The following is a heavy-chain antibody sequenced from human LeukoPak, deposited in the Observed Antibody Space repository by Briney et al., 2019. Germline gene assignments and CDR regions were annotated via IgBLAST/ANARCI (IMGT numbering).Heavy chain of an antibody. CDR2: INPNSGGT. CDR3: ARDSPDGYCSSTSCLPSYGMDV. J-gene: IGHJ6*02. D-gene: IGHD2-2*03. Sequence: ASVKVSCKASGYTFTGYYMHWVRQAPGQGLEWMGWINPNSGGTNYAQKSQGRVTMTRDTSISTAYMELSRLRSDDTAVYYCARDSPDGYCSSTSCLPSYGMDVWGQGTTVTVSS. V-gene: IGHV1-2*02. CDR1: GYTFTGYY.